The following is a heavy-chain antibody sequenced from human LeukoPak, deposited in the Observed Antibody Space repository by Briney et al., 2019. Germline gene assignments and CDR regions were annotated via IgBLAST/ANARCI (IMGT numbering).Heavy chain of an antibody. CDR2: INHSEST. CDR3: ARANYYDSSSVDY. Sequence: SETLSLTCAVSGGSFSGYYWSWIRQPPGQGLERIGEINHSESTNYNPSLMSPVTISVDTSKNQFSLKLSSVTAAEMGMYFCARANYYDSSSVDYWGQGTLVTVSS. J-gene: IGHJ4*02. CDR1: GGSFSGYY. V-gene: IGHV4-34*01. D-gene: IGHD3-22*01.